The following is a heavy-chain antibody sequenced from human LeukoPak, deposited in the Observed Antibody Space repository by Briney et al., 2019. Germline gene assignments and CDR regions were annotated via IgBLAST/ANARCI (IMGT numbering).Heavy chain of an antibody. D-gene: IGHD3-22*01. V-gene: IGHV3-23*01. J-gene: IGHJ4*02. CDR3: AKSYYDSSGYYSYFDY. CDR1: GFTFSDAW. CDR2: ISGSGGST. Sequence: SGGSLRLSCAASGFTFSDAWMSWIRQAPGKGLEWVSAISGSGGSTYYADSVKGRFIISRDNSKNTLYLQMNSLRAEDTAVYYCAKSYYDSSGYYSYFDYWGQGTLVTVSS.